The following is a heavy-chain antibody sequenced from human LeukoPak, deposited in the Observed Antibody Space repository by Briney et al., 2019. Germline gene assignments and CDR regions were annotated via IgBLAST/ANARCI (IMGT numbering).Heavy chain of an antibody. V-gene: IGHV3-23*01. CDR1: GLTFSTYG. Sequence: GGSLRLSCAASGLTFSTYGMSWVRQAPGKGLEWVSAISGDGYSTYYADSVKGRFTISRDNSMNTLYLHMSSLRAEDTAVYYCAKGEYYDFWSGYYDWFDPWGQGTLVTVSS. CDR3: AKGEYYDFWSGYYDWFDP. D-gene: IGHD3-3*01. J-gene: IGHJ5*02. CDR2: ISGDGYST.